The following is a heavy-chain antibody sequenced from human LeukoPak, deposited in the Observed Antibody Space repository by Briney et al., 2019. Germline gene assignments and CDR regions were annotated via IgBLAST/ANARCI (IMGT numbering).Heavy chain of an antibody. D-gene: IGHD1-26*01. Sequence: HPGGSLRLSCAASGFTFSDYSMSWVRQAPGKGLEWVSALSGSGGTTYSADSVKGRFTISRDNSKNTLYLQMNSPRAEDTAVYYCAKGHPGDAYYCYYGMDVWGQGTTVTVSS. CDR2: LSGSGGTT. CDR1: GFTFSDYS. CDR3: AKGHPGDAYYCYYGMDV. J-gene: IGHJ6*02. V-gene: IGHV3-23*01.